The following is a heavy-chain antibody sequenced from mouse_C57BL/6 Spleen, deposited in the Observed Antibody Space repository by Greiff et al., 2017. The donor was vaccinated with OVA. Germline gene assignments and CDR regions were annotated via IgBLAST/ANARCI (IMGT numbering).Heavy chain of an antibody. Sequence: ESGPGLVKPSQSLSLTCSVTGYSITSGYYWNWIRQFPGNKLEWMGYISYDGSNNYNPSLKNRITITRDTSKNPFFLKLNSVTTEDTATYYCARVVTTGYYYAMDYWGQGTSVTVSS. CDR1: GYSITSGYY. D-gene: IGHD2-2*01. CDR3: ARVVTTGYYYAMDY. V-gene: IGHV3-6*01. J-gene: IGHJ4*01. CDR2: ISYDGSN.